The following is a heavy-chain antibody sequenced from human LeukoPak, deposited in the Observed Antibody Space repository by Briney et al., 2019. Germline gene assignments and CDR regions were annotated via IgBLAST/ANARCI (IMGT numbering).Heavy chain of an antibody. Sequence: SETLSLTCTVSGGSISTSSYYWGWVRQPPGKGLEWIGNIYHSGSTYYNPSLKSRVTISVDMSKNQFSLKLSSVTASDTAVYYCARSVGVTWFIDYWGQGTLVTVSS. J-gene: IGHJ4*02. CDR1: GGSISTSSYY. CDR2: IYHSGST. CDR3: ARSVGVTWFIDY. D-gene: IGHD1-26*01. V-gene: IGHV4-39*07.